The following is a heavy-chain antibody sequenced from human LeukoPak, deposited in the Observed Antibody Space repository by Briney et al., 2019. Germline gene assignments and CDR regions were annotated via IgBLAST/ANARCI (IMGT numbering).Heavy chain of an antibody. CDR3: ATHDGYNKVDY. V-gene: IGHV4-34*01. CDR1: GGSFSGYY. CDR2: INHSGST. Sequence: PSETLCLTCAVYGGSFSGYYWSWIRQPPGKGLEWIGEINHSGSTNYNPSLKSRVTISVDTSKNQFSLKLSSVTAADTAVYYCATHDGYNKVDYWGQGTLVTVSS. J-gene: IGHJ4*02. D-gene: IGHD5-24*01.